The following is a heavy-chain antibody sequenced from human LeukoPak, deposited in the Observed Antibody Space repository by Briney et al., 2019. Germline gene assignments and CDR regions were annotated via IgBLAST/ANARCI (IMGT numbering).Heavy chain of an antibody. Sequence: GGSLRLSCAASGFTFSSYSMNWVRQAPGKGLEWVSAISGSGGSTYYADSVKGRFTISRDNSKNTLYLQMNSLRAEDTAVYYCAKDSWEYCSSTSCYKGSLDWGQGTLVTVSS. CDR2: ISGSGGST. D-gene: IGHD2-2*02. CDR3: AKDSWEYCSSTSCYKGSLD. V-gene: IGHV3-23*01. CDR1: GFTFSSYS. J-gene: IGHJ4*02.